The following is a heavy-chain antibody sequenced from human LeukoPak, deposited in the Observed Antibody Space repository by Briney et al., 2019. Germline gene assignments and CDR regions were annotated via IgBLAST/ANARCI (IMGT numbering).Heavy chain of an antibody. CDR3: ARVIYASGETYDY. CDR1: GGSTSGYC. J-gene: IGHJ4*01. Sequence: PSETLSLTRPVSGGSTSGYCWSWIRQSPGKGLEWLGYIYYSGKTNSNPSLKSGLTISVDTSKKQFSLNLSSVTAAETAVYVYARVIYASGETYDYWGQGTLVTVSS. D-gene: IGHD3-16*01. V-gene: IGHV4-59*01. CDR2: IYYSGKT.